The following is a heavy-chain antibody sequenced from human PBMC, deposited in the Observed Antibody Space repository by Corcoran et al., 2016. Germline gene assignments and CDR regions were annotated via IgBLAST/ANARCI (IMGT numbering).Heavy chain of an antibody. CDR1: GYNFINNW. D-gene: IGHD3-9*01. CDR2: FNPTAVGT. J-gene: IGHJ4*02. Sequence: QVQLVQSGAEVKNPGASVKVSCKASGYNFINNWIHWLRQAPGQGLEWVGIFNPTAVGTTSGQQFQGRVTMTGYTSTSTAYMELSSLKFDDTAVYYCARDLTPPDWAQFEHWGQGTLVTVSS. CDR3: ARDLTPPDWAQFEH. V-gene: IGHV1-46*01.